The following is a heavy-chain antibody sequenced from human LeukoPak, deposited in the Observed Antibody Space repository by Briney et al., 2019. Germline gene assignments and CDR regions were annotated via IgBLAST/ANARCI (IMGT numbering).Heavy chain of an antibody. D-gene: IGHD4-17*01. V-gene: IGHV3-23*01. CDR1: GFTFSSFT. Sequence: GGSLRLSCAASGFTFSSFTMTWVRQAPGKGLEWVSSITGNHGATYNIDSVKGRFTISRDNSQNTLYLQMNSLRAEDTAVYYCTKDPNGDYVGAFDPWGQGTLVTVSS. CDR2: ITGNHGAT. CDR3: TKDPNGDYVGAFDP. J-gene: IGHJ5*02.